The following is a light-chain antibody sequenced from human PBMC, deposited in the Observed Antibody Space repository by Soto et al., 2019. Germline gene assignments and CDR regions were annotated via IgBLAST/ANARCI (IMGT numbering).Light chain of an antibody. CDR1: QSVSSY. CDR3: QQRSNLYT. V-gene: IGKV3-11*01. CDR2: DAS. J-gene: IGKJ2*01. Sequence: EIVLTQSPAPLSSSLGERDTISCRASQSVSSYLAWYQQKPGQAPRLLIYDASNRPTGIPDRFSGSGSGTNFTLTISSLEAEDFAFYYCQQRSNLYTFGQGTKLEIK.